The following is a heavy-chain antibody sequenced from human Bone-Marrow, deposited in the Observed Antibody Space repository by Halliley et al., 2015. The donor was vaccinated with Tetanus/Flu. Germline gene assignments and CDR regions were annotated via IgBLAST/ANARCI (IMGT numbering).Heavy chain of an antibody. CDR3: TTENVILEFLLDYFDF. Sequence: IKNQIDGGTTDYAAPVKGRFTISRDDSKNTLYLQMNSLKTEDTGVYYCTTENVILEFLLDYFDFWGQGILVTVSS. D-gene: IGHD3-3*01. V-gene: IGHV3-15*01. J-gene: IGHJ4*02. CDR2: IKNQIDGGTT.